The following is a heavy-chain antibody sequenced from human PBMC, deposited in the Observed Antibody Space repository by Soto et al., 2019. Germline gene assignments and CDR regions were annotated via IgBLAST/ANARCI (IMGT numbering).Heavy chain of an antibody. CDR1: DFTFTNAW. CDR3: ARDQGIPVAP. CDR2: IKSKSAGGNT. V-gene: IGHV3-15*07. D-gene: IGHD6-19*01. J-gene: IGHJ5*02. Sequence: PGGSLRLSCAASDFTFTNAWMNWVRQAPGKGLEWVGRIKSKSAGGNTDYAASVKGRFTISRDDSKNTLYLQMNSLRVEDTAVYYCARDQGIPVAPWGQGTLVTVSS.